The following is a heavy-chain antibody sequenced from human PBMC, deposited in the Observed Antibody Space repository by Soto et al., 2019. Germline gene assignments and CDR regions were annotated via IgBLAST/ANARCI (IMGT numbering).Heavy chain of an antibody. D-gene: IGHD1-26*01. V-gene: IGHV4-59*01. CDR2: IYYSGST. CDR1: GGSISSYY. CDR3: ASTQIVGARRYFDY. Sequence: PSETLSLTCTVSGGSISSYYWSWIRQPPGKGLEWIGYIYYSGSTNYNPSLKSRVTISVDTSKNQFSLKLSSVTAADTAVYYCASTQIVGARRYFDYWGQGTLVTVSS. J-gene: IGHJ4*02.